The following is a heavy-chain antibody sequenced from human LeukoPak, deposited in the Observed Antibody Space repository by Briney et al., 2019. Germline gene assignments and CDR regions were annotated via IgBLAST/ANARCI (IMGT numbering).Heavy chain of an antibody. D-gene: IGHD5-24*01. CDR1: GYSISSGYY. V-gene: IGHV4-38-2*02. CDR2: IYQTGST. CDR3: ARRRSPSETGAFDI. Sequence: SETLSLTCTVSGYSISSGYYWGWIRQPPGRGLEWIGTIYQTGSTYYNPSLKSRVTISVVTSKNQFSLKLSSVTAADTAVYYCARRRSPSETGAFDIWGQGTIVTVSS. J-gene: IGHJ3*02.